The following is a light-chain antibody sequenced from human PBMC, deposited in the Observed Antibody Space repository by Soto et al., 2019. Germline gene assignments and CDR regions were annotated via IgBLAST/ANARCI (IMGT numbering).Light chain of an antibody. Sequence: QSVLTQPASGSGSPGQSIAISCTGTSSDVGAYNYVSWYQQYPGKAPKLVIFDVSYRPSGVSTRFSGSKSGNTASLTISGLQAEDEADYYCKSFTTSDTYVFGTGTKVTVL. V-gene: IGLV2-14*03. CDR3: KSFTTSDTYV. CDR2: DVS. CDR1: SSDVGAYNY. J-gene: IGLJ1*01.